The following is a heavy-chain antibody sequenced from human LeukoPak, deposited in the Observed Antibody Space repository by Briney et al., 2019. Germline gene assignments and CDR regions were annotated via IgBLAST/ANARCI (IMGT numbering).Heavy chain of an antibody. V-gene: IGHV3-7*03. CDR2: LKEDGSEN. D-gene: IGHD3-10*01. CDR1: GFTFSMYW. J-gene: IGHJ4*02. Sequence: GGSLSLSCTASGFTFSMYWMSWVRQAPGKGLEWVANLKEDGSENYYVDSVKGRFTISRDNAKNSLYLQMSSLRAEDTAVYYCARGVDTLLWFGELLSPGEFDHWGQGTLVTVSS. CDR3: ARGVDTLLWFGELLSPGEFDH.